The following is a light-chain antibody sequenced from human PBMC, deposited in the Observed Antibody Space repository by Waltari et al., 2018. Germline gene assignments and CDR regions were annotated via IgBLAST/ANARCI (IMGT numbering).Light chain of an antibody. V-gene: IGLV2-14*03. CDR3: SSYTSISTWV. CDR2: DVN. CDR1: SSDIISDNH. J-gene: IGLJ3*02. Sequence: SGSPGQSITISCTATSSDIISDNHVSWYQQHPGKAPKVMIYDVNNRPSGVSDRFSGSRSGNTASLTVSGLQAEDEADYYCSSYTSISTWVFGGGTKLTVV.